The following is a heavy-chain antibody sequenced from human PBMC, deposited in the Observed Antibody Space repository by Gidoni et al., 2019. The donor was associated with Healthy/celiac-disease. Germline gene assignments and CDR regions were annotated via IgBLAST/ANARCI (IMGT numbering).Heavy chain of an antibody. CDR3: ARDLGDYCSSTSCYTGWFDP. Sequence: QVQLQESGPGLVKPSETLSLTCTVSGGSISSYYWSWIRQPPGKGLEWIGYIYYSGSTNYNPSLKSRVTISVDTSKNQFSLKLSSVTAADTAVYYCARDLGDYCSSTSCYTGWFDPWGQGTLVTVSS. J-gene: IGHJ5*02. CDR1: GGSISSYY. D-gene: IGHD2-2*02. CDR2: IYYSGST. V-gene: IGHV4-59*01.